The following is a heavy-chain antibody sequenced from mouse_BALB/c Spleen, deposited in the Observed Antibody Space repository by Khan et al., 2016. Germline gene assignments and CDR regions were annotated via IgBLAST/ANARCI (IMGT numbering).Heavy chain of an antibody. Sequence: VQLQQSGAELVKPGASVTFSCTASGFNIKDTSLHWVKQRPEQGLQWIGRIDPANSNTTYDQKFQGKATITADTSSNTAYLQLSSLTSKDTAVYDCARINAWGQGTTLTVSS. J-gene: IGHJ2*01. V-gene: IGHV14-3*02. CDR1: GFNIKDTS. CDR3: ARINA. CDR2: IDPANSNT.